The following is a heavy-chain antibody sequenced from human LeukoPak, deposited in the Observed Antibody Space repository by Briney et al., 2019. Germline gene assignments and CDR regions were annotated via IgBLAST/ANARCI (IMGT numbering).Heavy chain of an antibody. CDR3: AKDQGVYDFWSGYLLAVRFDY. Sequence: GGSLRLSCAASGFSVNNNYMTWVRQAPGKGLEWVSLIYTGGTIYYADSVKGRFTISRDNSKNTLYLQMNSLRAEDTAVYYCAKDQGVYDFWSGYLLAVRFDYWGQGTLVTVSS. CDR1: GFSVNNNY. V-gene: IGHV3-53*01. J-gene: IGHJ4*02. CDR2: IYTGGTI. D-gene: IGHD3-3*01.